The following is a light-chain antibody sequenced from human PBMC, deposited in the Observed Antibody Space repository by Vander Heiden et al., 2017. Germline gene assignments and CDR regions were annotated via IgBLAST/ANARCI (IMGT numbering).Light chain of an antibody. Sequence: DIQMTQSPSSLSASVGDRVTITCRASQSISSYLNWYQQKPGKAPKLLIYAASSLQSGFPSRFSGSGSGTDFTLTISSLQPEDFATYYCQQSYSTLALTFGGGTKVEIK. CDR1: QSISSY. V-gene: IGKV1-39*01. CDR2: AAS. J-gene: IGKJ4*01. CDR3: QQSYSTLALT.